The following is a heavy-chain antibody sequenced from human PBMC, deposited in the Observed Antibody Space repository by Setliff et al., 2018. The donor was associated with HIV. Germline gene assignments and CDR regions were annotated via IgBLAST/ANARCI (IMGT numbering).Heavy chain of an antibody. D-gene: IGHD6-19*01. CDR2: IKSKGDGAKA. CDR1: GFTVMNAW. V-gene: IGHV3-15*01. CDR3: ARAVGAGPNYHLDY. J-gene: IGHJ4*02. Sequence: LRLSCAASGFTVMNAWVAWVRQAPGKGLECIGHIKSKGDGAKAVYASPVKDRITISRDDSKDMVYLEMNSLKIEDTAMYYCARAVGAGPNYHLDYWGQGALVTVSS.